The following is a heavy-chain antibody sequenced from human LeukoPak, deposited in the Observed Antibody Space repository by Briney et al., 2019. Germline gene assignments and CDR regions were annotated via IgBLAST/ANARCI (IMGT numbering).Heavy chain of an antibody. D-gene: IGHD6-13*01. CDR3: AKGDSSSWYAVDYYYGMDV. CDR2: ISGSGGST. Sequence: PGGSLRLSCAASGFTFSSYAMSWVRQAPGKGLEWVSAISGSGGSTYYADSVKGRFTISRDNSKNTLYLQMNSLRAEDTAVYYCAKGDSSSWYAVDYYYGMDVWGKGTTVTVSS. V-gene: IGHV3-23*01. J-gene: IGHJ6*04. CDR1: GFTFSSYA.